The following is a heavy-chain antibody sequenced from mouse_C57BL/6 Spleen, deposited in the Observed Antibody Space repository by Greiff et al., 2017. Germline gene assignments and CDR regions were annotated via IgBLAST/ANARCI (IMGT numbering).Heavy chain of an antibody. Sequence: QVQLQQPGAELVRPGSSVKLSCKASGYTFTSYWMDWVNQRPGQGLEWIGNIYPSDSETHYNQKFKDKATLTVDKSSSTAYMQLSSLTSEDSAVYYCARHYGNYGYFDYWGQGTTLTVSS. CDR2: IYPSDSET. CDR1: GYTFTSYW. CDR3: ARHYGNYGYFDY. V-gene: IGHV1-61*01. J-gene: IGHJ2*01. D-gene: IGHD2-1*01.